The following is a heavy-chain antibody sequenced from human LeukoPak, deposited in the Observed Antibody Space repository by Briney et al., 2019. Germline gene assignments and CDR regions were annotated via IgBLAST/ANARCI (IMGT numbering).Heavy chain of an antibody. Sequence: SETLSLTCTVSGGSISSYYWSWIRQPPGKGLEWIGYIYYSGSTNYNPSLKSRVTISVGTSKNKFSLKLSSVTAADTAVYYCARVFFRNWFDPWGQGTLVTVSS. D-gene: IGHD2-21*01. J-gene: IGHJ5*02. CDR1: GGSISSYY. CDR3: ARVFFRNWFDP. V-gene: IGHV4-59*01. CDR2: IYYSGST.